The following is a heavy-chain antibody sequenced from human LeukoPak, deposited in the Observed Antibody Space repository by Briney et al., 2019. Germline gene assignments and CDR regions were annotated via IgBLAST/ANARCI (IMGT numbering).Heavy chain of an antibody. CDR2: ISSSSSYI. Sequence: GGSLRLSCAASGFTVSSTYMNWVRQAPGKGLEWVSSISSSSSYIYYADSVEGRFTISRDNAKNSLYLQMNSLRAEDTAVYYCARDHFSGSSLFDYWGQGTLVTVSS. D-gene: IGHD6-13*01. J-gene: IGHJ4*02. CDR1: GFTVSSTY. CDR3: ARDHFSGSSLFDY. V-gene: IGHV3-21*01.